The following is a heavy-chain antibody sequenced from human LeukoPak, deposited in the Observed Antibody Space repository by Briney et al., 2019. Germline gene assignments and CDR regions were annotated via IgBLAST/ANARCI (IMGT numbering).Heavy chain of an antibody. D-gene: IGHD1-14*01. CDR1: GCTFTGYY. CDR3: AREAAPTTFDP. CDR2: INPNSGGT. V-gene: IGHV1-2*06. Sequence: ASVKVSCKTSGCTFTGYYMYWVRQAPGQGLEWMGRINPNSGGTNYAQKFQGRVTMTRDTSISTAYMELSRLRSDDTAVYYCAREAAPTTFDPWGQGTLVTVSS. J-gene: IGHJ5*02.